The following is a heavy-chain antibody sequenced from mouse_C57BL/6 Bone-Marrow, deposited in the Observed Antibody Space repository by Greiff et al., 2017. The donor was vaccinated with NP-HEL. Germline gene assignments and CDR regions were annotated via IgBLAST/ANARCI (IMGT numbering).Heavy chain of an antibody. D-gene: IGHD2-5*01. CDR1: GYTFTSYW. CDR3: ASFYYSNYLDY. V-gene: IGHV1-53*01. J-gene: IGHJ2*01. CDR2: INPSNGGT. Sequence: QVQLKQSGTELVKPGASVKLSCKASGYTFTSYWMHWVKQRPGQGLEWIGNINPSNGGTYYNEKFKSKATLTVDKSSSTAYMQLSSLTSEDSAVYYCASFYYSNYLDYWGQGTTLTVSS.